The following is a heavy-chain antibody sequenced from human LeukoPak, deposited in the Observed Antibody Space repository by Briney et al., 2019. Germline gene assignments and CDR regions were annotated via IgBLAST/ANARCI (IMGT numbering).Heavy chain of an antibody. J-gene: IGHJ3*01. CDR2: IYFSGNT. D-gene: IGHD3-16*01. Sequence: PSETLSLTCTVSGGSINGYFRTWIRQPPGEGPGWIWYIYFSGNTNYNPSLKSRVSLSVQTSKNQFSLRLSSVTAAGTAIYYCARRRLGDAFGVWGQGTMVAVSS. CDR3: ARRRLGDAFGV. V-gene: IGHV4-59*08. CDR1: GGSINGYF.